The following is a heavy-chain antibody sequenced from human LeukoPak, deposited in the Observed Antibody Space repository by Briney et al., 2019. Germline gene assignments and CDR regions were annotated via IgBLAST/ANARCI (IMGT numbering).Heavy chain of an antibody. V-gene: IGHV3-66*02. CDR3: ARGYSNYIAWFDP. CDR1: GFTVSSIY. CDR2: IYSDGRT. Sequence: PGGSLRLSCAASGFTVSSIYMSWVRQAPGKGLEWVSVIYSDGRTYYADSVKGRFTISRDNSKNTLYLQMNSLRVEDTALYYCARGYSNYIAWFDPWGQGTLVTVSS. D-gene: IGHD4-11*01. J-gene: IGHJ5*02.